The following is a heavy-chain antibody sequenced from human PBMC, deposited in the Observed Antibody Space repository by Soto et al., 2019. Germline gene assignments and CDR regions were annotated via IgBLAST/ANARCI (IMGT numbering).Heavy chain of an antibody. CDR2: IYYSGST. D-gene: IGHD5-12*01. J-gene: IGHJ6*02. CDR3: ARTGDGYNFDPWLPGDLYGMDV. CDR1: GGSISSYY. V-gene: IGHV4-59*01. Sequence: SETLSLTCTVSGGSISSYYWSWIRQPPGKGLEWIGYIYYSGSTNYNPSLKSRVTISVDTSKNQFSLKLSSVTAADTAVYYCARTGDGYNFDPWLPGDLYGMDVWGQGTTVTVSS.